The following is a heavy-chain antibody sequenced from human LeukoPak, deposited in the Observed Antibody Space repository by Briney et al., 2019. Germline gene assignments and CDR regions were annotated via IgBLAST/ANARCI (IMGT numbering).Heavy chain of an antibody. V-gene: IGHV4-4*02. D-gene: IGHD3-10*01. CDR2: IFHSGSS. CDR3: ARGGSGSYYGFDS. CDR1: GDSISSSNW. J-gene: IGHJ4*02. Sequence: PSGTLSLTCVVSGDSISSSNWWSWVRQPPGKGLEWIGEIFHSGSSNYNPSLNSRVSVSLDKSKNHFSLKLTSVTAADTAVYYCARGGSGSYYGFDSWGQGTLVTVSS.